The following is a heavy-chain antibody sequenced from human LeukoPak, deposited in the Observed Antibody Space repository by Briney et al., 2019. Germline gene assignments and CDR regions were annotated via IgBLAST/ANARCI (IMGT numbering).Heavy chain of an antibody. D-gene: IGHD2-8*01. V-gene: IGHV4-31*03. CDR1: GGSISSGGYW. CDR3: AKWASDNRAFDL. J-gene: IGHJ4*02. Sequence: SETLSLTCTVSGGSISSGGYWWSWIRQHPGEGLEWIGYSYYSGSTYYNPPLKSRVTISVDTSKNQFSLRLSSVTAADTAVYFCAKWASDNRAFDLWGQGTLVTVSS. CDR2: SYYSGST.